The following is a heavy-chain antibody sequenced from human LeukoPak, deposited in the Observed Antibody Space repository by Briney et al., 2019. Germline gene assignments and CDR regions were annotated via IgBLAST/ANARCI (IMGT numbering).Heavy chain of an antibody. Sequence: SETLSLTCTVSGGSISSYYWSWIRQPPGKGLEWIGYIYYSGSTNYNPSLKSRVTISVDTSKNQFSLKLSSVTAADTAVYYCARSIVGATRGSGFDPWGQGTLVTVSS. CDR3: ARSIVGATRGSGFDP. D-gene: IGHD1-26*01. J-gene: IGHJ5*02. CDR1: GGSISSYY. V-gene: IGHV4-59*01. CDR2: IYYSGST.